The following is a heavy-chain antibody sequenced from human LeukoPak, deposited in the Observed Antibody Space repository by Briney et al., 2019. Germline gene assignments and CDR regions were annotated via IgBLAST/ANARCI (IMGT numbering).Heavy chain of an antibody. J-gene: IGHJ4*01. CDR1: GFTFSDYA. V-gene: IGHV3-23*01. Sequence: GGSLRLSCTASGFTFSDYAMNWIRQAPGKGLEWVSTISHSAHGIFYTDSVKDRFTISRDNSKNTVYLQMHSLRADDTAVYYCAKGSYYYDTSGYFDSWGHGALVTVSS. D-gene: IGHD3-22*01. CDR3: AKGSYYYDTSGYFDS. CDR2: ISHSAHGI.